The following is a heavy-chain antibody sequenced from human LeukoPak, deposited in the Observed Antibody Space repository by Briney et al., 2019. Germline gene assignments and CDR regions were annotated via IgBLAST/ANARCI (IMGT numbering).Heavy chain of an antibody. CDR3: ARDVGYCSSTSCYSVHDAFDI. D-gene: IGHD2-2*02. CDR2: ISAYNGNT. V-gene: IGHV1-18*01. CDR1: GYTFTSYG. J-gene: IGHJ3*02. Sequence: ASVKVSCKASGYTFTSYGISWVRQAPGQGLEWVGWISAYNGNTNYAQKLQGRVTMTTDTSTSTAYMELRSLRSDDTTVYYCARDVGYCSSTSCYSVHDAFDIWGQGTMVTVSS.